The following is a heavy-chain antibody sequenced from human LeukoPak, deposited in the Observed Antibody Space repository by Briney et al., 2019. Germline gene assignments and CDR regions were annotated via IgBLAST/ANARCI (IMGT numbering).Heavy chain of an antibody. CDR2: IGSSGSTI. CDR3: ARERGGTTATTDYYNYGMDV. CDR1: GFTFSSYE. Sequence: PGGSLRLSCVASGFTFSSYEMNWGRQTPGKGLERVSYIGSSGSTIYYEDSVKGRFTISRDNAKKSLYLQMNSLRAEDTAVYYCARERGGTTATTDYYNYGMDVWGQGTTVTVSS. V-gene: IGHV3-48*03. J-gene: IGHJ6*02. D-gene: IGHD4-11*01.